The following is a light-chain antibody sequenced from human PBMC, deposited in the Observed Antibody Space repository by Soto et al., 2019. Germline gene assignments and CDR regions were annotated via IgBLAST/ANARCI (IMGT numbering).Light chain of an antibody. V-gene: IGKV3-15*01. CDR2: GAS. J-gene: IGKJ1*01. Sequence: ETVMTQSPATLSVSPGERATLSCRASQSVNSNLAWYQQKLGQAPRVLIYGASTRATGIPDRFSGSGSGTEFILTIGSLQSGDSAAFFCQEYYTAPWTIGQGTKVDIK. CDR1: QSVNSN. CDR3: QEYYTAPWT.